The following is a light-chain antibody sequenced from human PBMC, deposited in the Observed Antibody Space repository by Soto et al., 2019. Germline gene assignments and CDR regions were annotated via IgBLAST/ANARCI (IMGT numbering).Light chain of an antibody. CDR2: GVS. CDR3: QQYNNWPPTWT. V-gene: IGKV3-15*01. CDR1: QSVSSN. Sequence: EIVMTQSPATLSLSPGERATLSCRASQSVSSNLAWYQQKPGQAPRLLIYGVSTRATDIPARFSGSGSGTEFTLTISSLQSEDFAVYYCQQYNNWPPTWTFGQGTKVDIK. J-gene: IGKJ1*01.